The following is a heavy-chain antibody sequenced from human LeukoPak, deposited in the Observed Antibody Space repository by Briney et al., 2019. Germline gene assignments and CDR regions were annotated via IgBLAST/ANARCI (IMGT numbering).Heavy chain of an antibody. V-gene: IGHV3-33*01. CDR1: GFTFSSYG. Sequence: GRSLRLSCAASGFTFSSYGMHWVRQAPGKGLEWVAVIWYDGSNKYYADSVKGRFTISRDNSKNTLYLQMNSLRAEDTAVYYCARDLFHGDYVGYWGQGTLVTVSS. D-gene: IGHD4-17*01. CDR2: IWYDGSNK. J-gene: IGHJ4*02. CDR3: ARDLFHGDYVGY.